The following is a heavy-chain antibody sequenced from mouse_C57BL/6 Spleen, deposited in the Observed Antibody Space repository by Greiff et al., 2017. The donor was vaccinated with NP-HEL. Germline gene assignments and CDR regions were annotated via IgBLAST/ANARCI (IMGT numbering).Heavy chain of an antibody. D-gene: IGHD1-1*01. V-gene: IGHV1-59*01. CDR2: IDPSDSYT. CDR1: GYTFTSYW. CDR3: ARSDGKGDY. J-gene: IGHJ2*01. Sequence: VQLQQPGAELVRPGTSVKLSCKASGYTFTSYWMHWVKQRPGQGLEWIGVIDPSDSYTNYNQKFKGKATLTVDTSSSTAYMQLSSLTSEDSAVYYCARSDGKGDYWGQGTTLTVSS.